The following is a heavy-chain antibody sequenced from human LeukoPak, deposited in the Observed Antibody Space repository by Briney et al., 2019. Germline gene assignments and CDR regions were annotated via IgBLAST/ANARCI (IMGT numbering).Heavy chain of an antibody. Sequence: ASVNVSCKASGYTFTGYYMHWVRQAPGQGLEWMGRINPNSGGTNYAQKFQGRVTMTRDTSISTAYMELSRLRSDDTAVYYCARASCSSTSCNPHYWGQGTLVTVSS. J-gene: IGHJ4*02. V-gene: IGHV1-2*06. CDR2: INPNSGGT. D-gene: IGHD2-2*01. CDR3: ARASCSSTSCNPHY. CDR1: GYTFTGYY.